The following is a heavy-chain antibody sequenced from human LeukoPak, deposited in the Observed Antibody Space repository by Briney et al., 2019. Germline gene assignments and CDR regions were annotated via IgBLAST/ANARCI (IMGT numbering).Heavy chain of an antibody. V-gene: IGHV1-69*02. D-gene: IGHD1-26*01. Sequence: SVKVSCKASGGTFSSYTISWVRQAPGQGLEWMGRIIPILGIANYAQKSQGRVTITADKSTSTAYMELSSLRSEDTAVYYCARTVGGYRPYWGQGTLVTVSS. CDR1: GGTFSSYT. CDR2: IIPILGIA. J-gene: IGHJ4*02. CDR3: ARTVGGYRPY.